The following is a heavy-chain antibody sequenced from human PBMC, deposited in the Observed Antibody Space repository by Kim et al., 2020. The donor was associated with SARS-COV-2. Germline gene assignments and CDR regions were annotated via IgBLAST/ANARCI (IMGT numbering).Heavy chain of an antibody. CDR1: GYTFSSYD. D-gene: IGHD1-26*01. Sequence: ASVKVSCKASGYTFSSYDINWVLQATGQGLEWMGRMHPHSGNIDYAQKFQGRVTITRNTSISTAYMELSSLRSDDTAVYYCARSHSGSYTIKRFDYWGQGTLVTISS. V-gene: IGHV1-8*01. CDR3: ARSHSGSYTIKRFDY. J-gene: IGHJ4*02. CDR2: MHPHSGNI.